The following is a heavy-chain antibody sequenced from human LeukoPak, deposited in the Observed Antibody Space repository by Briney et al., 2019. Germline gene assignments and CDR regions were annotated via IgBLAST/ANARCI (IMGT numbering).Heavy chain of an antibody. CDR2: INHSGST. J-gene: IGHJ4*02. V-gene: IGHV4-34*01. D-gene: IGHD3-10*01. Sequence: SETLSLTCAVYGGSFSGYYWSWLRQPPGKGLEWIGEINHSGSTNYNPSLKSRVTISVDTSKNQFSLKLSSVTAADTAVYYCARGRNYYGSGSPLDYWGQGTLVTVSS. CDR1: GGSFSGYY. CDR3: ARGRNYYGSGSPLDY.